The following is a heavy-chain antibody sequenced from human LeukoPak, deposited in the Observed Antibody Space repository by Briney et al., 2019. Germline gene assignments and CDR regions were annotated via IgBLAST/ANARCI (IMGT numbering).Heavy chain of an antibody. D-gene: IGHD3-10*02. CDR3: AELGITMIGGV. CDR1: GFTFRSYG. Sequence: GGSLRLSCAASGFTFRSYGMHWVRQAPGKGLEWVAVISYDGSNKYYADSVKGRFTISRDNAKNSLYLQMNSLRAEDTAVYYCAELGITMIGGVWGKGTTVTISS. J-gene: IGHJ6*04. V-gene: IGHV3-30*18. CDR2: ISYDGSNK.